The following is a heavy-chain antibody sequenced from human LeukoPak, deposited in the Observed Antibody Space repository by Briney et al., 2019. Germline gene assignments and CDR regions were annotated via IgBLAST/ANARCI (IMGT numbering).Heavy chain of an antibody. D-gene: IGHD2-21*01. CDR3: ARDFFPIVDSTWYEIGY. CDR2: ISYDGYDK. V-gene: IGHV3-30*03. CDR1: GFTFSTHG. J-gene: IGHJ4*02. Sequence: GGSLRLSCAASGFTFSTHGMHWVRQAPGKGLEWVTLISYDGYDKSYADSVRGRFTISRDNSRNTLYLQMDSLRSEDTAVYYCARDFFPIVDSTWYEIGYWGQGTLVTVSS.